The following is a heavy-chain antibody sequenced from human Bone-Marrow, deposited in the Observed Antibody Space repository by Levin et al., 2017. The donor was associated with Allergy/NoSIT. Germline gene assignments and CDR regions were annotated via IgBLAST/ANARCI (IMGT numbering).Heavy chain of an antibody. Sequence: PGESLKISCAASGFNFRIYGMHWVRQAPGKGLTWVAFIWNDGSNKYYADSVEGRFTISRDNSKNTVSLQMNSLGAEDAGIYYCARAGYNDYRVPYYAMDLWGQGATVTVTS. CDR3: ARAGYNDYRVPYYAMDL. D-gene: IGHD5-24*01. V-gene: IGHV3-33*01. CDR2: IWNDGSNK. J-gene: IGHJ6*02. CDR1: GFNFRIYG.